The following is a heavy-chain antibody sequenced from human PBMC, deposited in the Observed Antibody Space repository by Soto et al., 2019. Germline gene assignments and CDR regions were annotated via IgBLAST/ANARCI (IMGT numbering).Heavy chain of an antibody. D-gene: IGHD3-10*01. CDR3: ARGLSITMVRGVIIGPMGFDP. CDR2: IIYSGDI. Sequence: SETLSLTCNVSGASISSYNYWVWFRQPPGKGLEWIGSIIYSGDIMYNPSLQSRLTLFVDTSKNQFSLKLSSVTAADTAVYYCARGLSITMVRGVIIGPMGFDPWGQGTLVTVSS. CDR1: GASISSYNY. V-gene: IGHV4-39*07. J-gene: IGHJ5*02.